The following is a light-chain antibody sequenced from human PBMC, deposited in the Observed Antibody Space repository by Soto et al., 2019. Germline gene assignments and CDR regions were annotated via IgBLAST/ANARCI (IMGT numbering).Light chain of an antibody. CDR1: QSISSN. CDR2: GAS. Sequence: EIVMTQSPATLFVSPWQRAALSCRASQSISSNLAWYQQRPGQAPRLLIYGASTRATGIPARFSGSGSGADFTLTISNLQSEDFAVYYCQQHTNWPPITFGQGTRLEIK. V-gene: IGKV3-15*01. J-gene: IGKJ5*01. CDR3: QQHTNWPPIT.